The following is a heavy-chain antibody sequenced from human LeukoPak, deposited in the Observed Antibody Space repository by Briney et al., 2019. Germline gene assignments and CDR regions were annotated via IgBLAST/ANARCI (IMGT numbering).Heavy chain of an antibody. J-gene: IGHJ6*03. CDR1: GFTFDDYG. V-gene: IGHV3-43D*03. CDR3: AKVAARAYYYYYMDV. CDR2: INSDGVT. Sequence: PGGSLRLSCAASGFTFDDYGMTWVRQAPGKGLEWVSLINSDGVTYYADSVKGRFTISRDNSKNSLYLQMNSLRSEDTALYYCAKVAARAYYYYYMDVWGKGTTVTVSS. D-gene: IGHD6-6*01.